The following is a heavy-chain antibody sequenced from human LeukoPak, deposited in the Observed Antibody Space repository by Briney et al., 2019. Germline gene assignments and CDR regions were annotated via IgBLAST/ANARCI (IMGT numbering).Heavy chain of an antibody. V-gene: IGHV3-30-3*01. J-gene: IGHJ4*02. CDR2: ISYDGSNK. D-gene: IGHD6-13*01. CDR3: AKDRAAAGTQTLDY. Sequence: GGSLRLSCAASGFTFSSYAMHWVRRAPGKALEWVAGISYDGSNKYYADSVKGRFTISRDNSKNTLYLQMNSLRAEDTAVYYCAKDRAAAGTQTLDYWGQGTLVTVSS. CDR1: GFTFSSYA.